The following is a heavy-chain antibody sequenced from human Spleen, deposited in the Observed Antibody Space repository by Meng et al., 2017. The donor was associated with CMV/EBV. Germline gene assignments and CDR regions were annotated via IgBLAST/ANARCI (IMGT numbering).Heavy chain of an antibody. CDR1: GFTFSSYW. CDR3: ARGGGKWLRLFDY. V-gene: IGHV3-7*01. J-gene: IGHJ4*02. Sequence: ETLSLTCAASGFTFSSYWMSWVRQAPGKGLEWVANIKQDGSEKYYVDSVKGRFTISRDNAKNSLYLQMNSLRAEDTAVYYCARGGGKWLRLFDYWGQGTLVTVSS. D-gene: IGHD5-12*01. CDR2: IKQDGSEK.